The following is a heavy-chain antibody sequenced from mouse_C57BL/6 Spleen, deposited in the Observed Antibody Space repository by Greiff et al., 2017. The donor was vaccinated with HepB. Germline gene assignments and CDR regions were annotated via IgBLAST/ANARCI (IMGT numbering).Heavy chain of an antibody. CDR2: INPNNGGT. CDR3: ARGYYGSSGYFDV. D-gene: IGHD1-1*01. CDR1: GYTFTDYY. V-gene: IGHV1-26*01. Sequence: VQLQQSGPELVKPGASVKISCKASGYTFTDYYMNWVKQSHGKSLEWIGDINPNNGGTSYNQKFKGKATLTVDKSSSTAYMELRSLTSEDSAVYYCARGYYGSSGYFDVWGTGTTVTVSS. J-gene: IGHJ1*03.